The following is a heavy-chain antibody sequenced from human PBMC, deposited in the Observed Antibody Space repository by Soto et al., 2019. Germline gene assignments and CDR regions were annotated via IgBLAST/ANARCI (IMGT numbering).Heavy chain of an antibody. D-gene: IGHD4-17*01. CDR3: ARNRVTTKGGGYYYYGMDV. CDR1: GFTFSSYS. CDR2: ISSSSSYI. V-gene: IGHV3-21*01. J-gene: IGHJ6*02. Sequence: PGGSLRLSCAASGFTFSSYSMNWVRQAPRKGLEWVSSISSSSSYIYYAESVKGRFTISRDNAKNSLYLQMNNLRAEDTAAYYCARNRVTTKGGGYYYYGMDVWGQGTTVTVSS.